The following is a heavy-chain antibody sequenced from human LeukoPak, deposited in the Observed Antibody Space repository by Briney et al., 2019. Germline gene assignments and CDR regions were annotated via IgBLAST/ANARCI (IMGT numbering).Heavy chain of an antibody. CDR3: VRDGEGVAISVNYWFDP. J-gene: IGHJ5*02. V-gene: IGHV1-8*01. CDR1: GFTFTSYD. D-gene: IGHD3-10*01. CDR2: MNPNNCNT. Sequence: ASVTVSCKASGFTFTSYDINWVRQASGQGLEWMGWMNPNNCNTGYAQKFQGRVIMTRDTSISKAYMELRGLRSEDTAVYYCVRDGEGVAISVNYWFDPWGQGTLVTVSS.